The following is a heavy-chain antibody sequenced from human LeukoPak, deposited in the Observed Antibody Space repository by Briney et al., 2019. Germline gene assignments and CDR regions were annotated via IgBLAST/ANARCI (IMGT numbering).Heavy chain of an antibody. Sequence: GGSLRLSCAASGFTFSSYSMNWVRQAPGKGLEWVSSISSSSSYIYYADSVKGRFTISRDNAKNSLYLQMNSLRAEDTAVYYCARDPTIVGATLGGEFDYWGQGTLVTVSS. V-gene: IGHV3-21*01. J-gene: IGHJ4*02. CDR2: ISSSSSYI. CDR3: ARDPTIVGATLGGEFDY. CDR1: GFTFSSYS. D-gene: IGHD1-26*01.